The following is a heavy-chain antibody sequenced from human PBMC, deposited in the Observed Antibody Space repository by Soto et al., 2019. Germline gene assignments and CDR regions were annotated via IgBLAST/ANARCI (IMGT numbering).Heavy chain of an antibody. Sequence: GGSLRLSCAASGFTFSSYGMHWVRQAPGKGLEWVAVISYDGSNKYYADSVKGRFTISRDNSKNTLYLQMNSLRAEDTAVYYCAKWDQNGPRTTCFDYWGQGTLVTVSS. CDR3: AKWDQNGPRTTCFDY. CDR2: ISYDGSNK. V-gene: IGHV3-30*18. CDR1: GFTFSSYG. J-gene: IGHJ4*02. D-gene: IGHD1-1*01.